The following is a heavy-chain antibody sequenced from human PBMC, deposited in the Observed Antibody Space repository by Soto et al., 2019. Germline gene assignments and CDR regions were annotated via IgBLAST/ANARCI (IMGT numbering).Heavy chain of an antibody. J-gene: IGHJ6*02. CDR1: GFTFSSYG. CDR3: AKDRYSSSWYDYYYYGMDV. D-gene: IGHD6-13*01. V-gene: IGHV3-30*18. Sequence: QVQLVESGGGVVQPGRSLRLSCAASGFTFSSYGMHWVRQAPGKGLEWVAVISYDGSNKYYADSVKGRFTISRDNSKNTLYLQMNSLRAEDTAVYYCAKDRYSSSWYDYYYYGMDVWCQGTTVTVSS. CDR2: ISYDGSNK.